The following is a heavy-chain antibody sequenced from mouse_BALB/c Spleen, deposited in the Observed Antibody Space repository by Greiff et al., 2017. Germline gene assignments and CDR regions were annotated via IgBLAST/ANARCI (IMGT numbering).Heavy chain of an antibody. CDR1: GFTFTDYY. CDR2: IRNKANGYTT. Sequence: EVQGVESGGGLVQPGGSLRLSCATSGFTFTDYYMSWVRQPPGKALEWLGFIRNKANGYTTEYSASVKGRFTISRDNSQSILYLQMNTLRAEDSATYYCAREGGIRTWFAYWGQGTLVTVSA. CDR3: AREGGIRTWFAY. J-gene: IGHJ3*01. D-gene: IGHD2-4*01. V-gene: IGHV7-3*02.